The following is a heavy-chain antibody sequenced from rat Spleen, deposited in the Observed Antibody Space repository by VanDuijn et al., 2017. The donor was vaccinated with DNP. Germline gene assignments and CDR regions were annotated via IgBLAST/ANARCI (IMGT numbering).Heavy chain of an antibody. J-gene: IGHJ2*01. CDR3: ARHVLPLRVWDY. CDR2: INYDGGRT. Sequence: EVQLVESGGGLVQPGRSLKLSCVASGFTFSDYYMAWVRQAPAKGLAWVAYINYDGGRTYYGDSVRGRFTISRDNAKSILYLQMNSLRSDYMATYYCARHVLPLRVWDYWGQGVMVTVSS. CDR1: GFTFSDYY. D-gene: IGHD4-1*01. V-gene: IGHV5-22*01.